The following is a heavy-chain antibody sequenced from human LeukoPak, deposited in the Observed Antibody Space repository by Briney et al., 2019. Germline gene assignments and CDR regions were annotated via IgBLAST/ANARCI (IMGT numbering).Heavy chain of an antibody. D-gene: IGHD1-26*01. CDR1: GYSFTSYC. Sequence: GESLKISCKVSGYSFTSYCIGWVRQMPEKGLEWMGIIYPGDSGPTCSPSSQAQVTISVDKSINTAYLQWSSLQASDTAMYYCGMSGDRVPLQDDVFDVWGQGTMVTVST. CDR2: IYPGDSGP. V-gene: IGHV5-51*01. J-gene: IGHJ3*01. CDR3: GMSGDRVPLQDDVFDV.